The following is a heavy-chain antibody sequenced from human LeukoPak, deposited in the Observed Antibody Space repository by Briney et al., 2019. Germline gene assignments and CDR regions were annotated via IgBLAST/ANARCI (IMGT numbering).Heavy chain of an antibody. Sequence: SGTLSLTCTVSGGSISSYYWSWIRQPPGKGLEWIGYIYYSGSTNYNPSLKSRVTISVDTSKNQFSLKLSSVTAADTAVYYCARHSTTWTPFAYWGQGTLVTVSS. CDR3: ARHSTTWTPFAY. V-gene: IGHV4-59*08. CDR2: IYYSGST. D-gene: IGHD2/OR15-2a*01. CDR1: GGSISSYY. J-gene: IGHJ4*02.